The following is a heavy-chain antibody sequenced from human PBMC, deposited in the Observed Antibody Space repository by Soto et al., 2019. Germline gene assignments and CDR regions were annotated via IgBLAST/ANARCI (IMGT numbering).Heavy chain of an antibody. CDR3: ARTMYDFWSGYPAYYFDY. Sequence: GGSLRLSCAASGFTFSSYGMHWVRQAPGKGLEWVAVIWYDGSNKYYADSVKGRFTISRDNSKNTLYLQMNSLRAEDTAVYYCARTMYDFWSGYPAYYFDYWGQGTLVTVSS. V-gene: IGHV3-33*01. J-gene: IGHJ4*02. CDR2: IWYDGSNK. CDR1: GFTFSSYG. D-gene: IGHD3-3*01.